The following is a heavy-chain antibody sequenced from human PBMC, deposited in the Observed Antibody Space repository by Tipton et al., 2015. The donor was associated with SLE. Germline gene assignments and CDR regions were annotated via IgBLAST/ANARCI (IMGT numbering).Heavy chain of an antibody. CDR3: ARAPEGDLLGGMDV. Sequence: TLSLTCTVSGGPITSGGYSWNWIRQPPGRGLEWIGCVYDSGRTNYNPSLKSRVTISLDTSKNQFSLKVRSLTAADTAVYYCARAPEGDLLGGMDVWGQGTPVTVSS. J-gene: IGHJ6*02. CDR1: GGPITSGGYS. CDR2: VYDSGRT. V-gene: IGHV4-61*08. D-gene: IGHD3-16*01.